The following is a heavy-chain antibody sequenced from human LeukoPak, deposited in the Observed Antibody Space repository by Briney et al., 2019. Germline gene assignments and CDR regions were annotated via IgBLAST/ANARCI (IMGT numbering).Heavy chain of an antibody. J-gene: IGHJ4*02. V-gene: IGHV3-48*02. CDR1: GFTFSTYN. Sequence: GGSLRLSCAASGFTFSTYNMNWVRQAPGAGLEWVSYISSSSSTIYYADSVKCRFTISRDNAKNSLYLQMNSLRDEDTAVYYCAKDRNRMKTGYSSGSGYWGQGTLVTVSS. D-gene: IGHD6-19*01. CDR3: AKDRNRMKTGYSSGSGY. CDR2: ISSSSSTI.